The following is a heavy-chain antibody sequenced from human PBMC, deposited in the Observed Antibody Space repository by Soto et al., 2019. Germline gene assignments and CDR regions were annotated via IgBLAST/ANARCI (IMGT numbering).Heavy chain of an antibody. CDR3: ARGRYSYETIYYKFYYSALDV. CDR1: GGSIRGYY. J-gene: IGHJ6*02. CDR2: INDNGGT. Sequence: SETLSLTCGVYGGSIRGYYWSWIRQSPGKGLEWIGDINDNGGTNYNPSLKSRVTTSLDTSKKQVSLMVGSVTAADTAVYYCARGRYSYETIYYKFYYSALDVWGQGTTVTVSS. V-gene: IGHV4-34*01. D-gene: IGHD3-10*01.